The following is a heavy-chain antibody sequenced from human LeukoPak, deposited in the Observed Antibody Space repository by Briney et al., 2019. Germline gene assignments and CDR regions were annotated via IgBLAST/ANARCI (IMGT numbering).Heavy chain of an antibody. CDR3: ARAQSNSYYYYGMDV. J-gene: IGHJ6*02. Sequence: SETLSLTCTVSGGSISSYYWSWIRQPPGKGLEWIGYIYYSGSTNYNPSLKSRVTISVDTSKNQFSPKLSSVTAADTAVYYCARAQSNSYYYYGMDVWGQGTTVTVSS. CDR2: IYYSGST. CDR1: GGSISSYY. V-gene: IGHV4-59*08.